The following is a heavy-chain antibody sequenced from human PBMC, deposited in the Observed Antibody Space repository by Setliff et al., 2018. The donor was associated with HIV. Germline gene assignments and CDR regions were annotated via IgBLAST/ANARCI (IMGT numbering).Heavy chain of an antibody. CDR1: GGSISSGIYY. J-gene: IGHJ4*02. D-gene: IGHD2-21*02. Sequence: SETLSLTCTVSGGSISSGIYYWSWIRQPAGKGLEWIGRIYTSGSTNYNPSLKSRVTISIDTSKNQFSLKLNSVTAADTAVYYCAGITVVTPYYFDYWGQGTLVTVSS. CDR2: IYTSGST. CDR3: AGITVVTPYYFDY. V-gene: IGHV4-61*02.